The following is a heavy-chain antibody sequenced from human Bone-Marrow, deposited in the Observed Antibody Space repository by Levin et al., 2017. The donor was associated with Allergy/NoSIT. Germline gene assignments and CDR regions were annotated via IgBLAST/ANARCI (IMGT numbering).Heavy chain of an antibody. CDR1: GFSLTTSGVG. CDR2: IYWDGDK. D-gene: IGHD3-16*02. CDR3: AHTQLRLGELSLYMGGHFDY. J-gene: IGHJ4*02. Sequence: SGPTLVKPTQTLTLTCTFSGFSLTTSGVGVGWIRQSPRKALEWLGTIYWDGDKRYSPSLETRLTLTKDTSKNQVVLAMTNMDPLDTATYFCAHTQLRLGELSLYMGGHFDYWGQGALVTVSS. V-gene: IGHV2-5*02.